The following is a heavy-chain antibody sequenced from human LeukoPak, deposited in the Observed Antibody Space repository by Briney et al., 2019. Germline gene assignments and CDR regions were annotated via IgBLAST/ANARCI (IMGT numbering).Heavy chain of an antibody. V-gene: IGHV3-23*01. J-gene: IGHJ4*02. CDR2: ISGNGGST. CDR3: AMRGNTWYDC. Sequence: GGSLRLSCAASGFTFSSYAMSWVRQAPGKGLVWVSAISGNGGSTYYADSVKGRFTISRDNSKSTVDLQMNSLRVEDTAVYYCAMRGNTWYDCWGQGTLVTVSS. D-gene: IGHD6-13*01. CDR1: GFTFSSYA.